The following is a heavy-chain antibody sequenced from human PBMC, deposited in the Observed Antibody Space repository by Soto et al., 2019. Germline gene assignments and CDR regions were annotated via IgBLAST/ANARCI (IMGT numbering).Heavy chain of an antibody. CDR2: IDGGGST. CDR3: AKDSSSSSSGYGIDV. D-gene: IGHD6-13*01. J-gene: IGHJ6*02. V-gene: IGHV3-53*01. CDR1: EFTVSSNS. Sequence: EVQLVESGGGLIQPGGSLRLSCVASEFTVSSNSMSWVRQSPGKGPEWVSVIDGGGSTFYADSVKGRFTISRDNSKNTVYLQMNSLRGDDTAVYYCAKDSSSSSSGYGIDVWGQGTTVTVSS.